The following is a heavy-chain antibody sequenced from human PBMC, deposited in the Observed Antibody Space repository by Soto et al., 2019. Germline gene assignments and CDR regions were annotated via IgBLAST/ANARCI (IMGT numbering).Heavy chain of an antibody. CDR3: AKDPGYSNSWPFDY. CDR1: GFTFSNYG. D-gene: IGHD6-13*01. Sequence: QVQLVESGGGVVQPGRSLRLSCAASGFTFSNYGMHWVRQAPGKGLEWGAVISYDASDTYYADSVKGRFTISRDNSKNTLFLQMNSLRTDDTAVYYCAKDPGYSNSWPFDYWGQGTLVTVSS. V-gene: IGHV3-30*18. J-gene: IGHJ4*02. CDR2: ISYDASDT.